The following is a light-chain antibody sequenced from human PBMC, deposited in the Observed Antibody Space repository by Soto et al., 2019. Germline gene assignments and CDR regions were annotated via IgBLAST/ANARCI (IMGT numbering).Light chain of an antibody. V-gene: IGKV3-20*01. CDR1: QSVSSSY. CDR2: GAS. J-gene: IGKJ4*01. CDR3: QQYRSSPLT. Sequence: EIVLTQSPGTLSLSPGERATLSCSSSQSVSSSYLAWYQQKPGQAPRLLIYGASSRATGIPDRFSGSGSGTDFSLTISRLEPEDFAVYYCQQYRSSPLTFGGGTKVDI.